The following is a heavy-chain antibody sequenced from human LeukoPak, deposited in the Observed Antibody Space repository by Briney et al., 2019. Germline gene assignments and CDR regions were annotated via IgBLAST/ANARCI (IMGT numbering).Heavy chain of an antibody. J-gene: IGHJ3*02. CDR3: AKAYYDFWSGYYTGPAFDI. CDR1: GFTFSSYA. V-gene: IGHV3-23*01. D-gene: IGHD3-3*01. Sequence: GGSLRLSCAASGFTFSSYAMSWVRQAPGKGLEWVSAISCSGGSTYYADSVKGRFTISRDNSKNTLYLQMNSLRAEDTAVYYCAKAYYDFWSGYYTGPAFDIWGQGTMVTVSS. CDR2: ISCSGGST.